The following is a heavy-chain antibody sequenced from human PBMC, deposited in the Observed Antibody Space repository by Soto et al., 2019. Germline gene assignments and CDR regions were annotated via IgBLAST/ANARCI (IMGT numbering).Heavy chain of an antibody. D-gene: IGHD6-13*01. CDR1: GGSISSGDYY. CDR2: IYYSGST. CDR3: AREGGAAADYDP. J-gene: IGHJ5*02. Sequence: SETLSLTCTVSGGSISSGDYYWSWIRQPPGKGLEWIGYIYYSGSTYYNPSLKSRVTISVDTSKNQFSLKLSSVTAADTAVYYCAREGGAAADYDPWGQGTLVTSPQ. V-gene: IGHV4-30-4*01.